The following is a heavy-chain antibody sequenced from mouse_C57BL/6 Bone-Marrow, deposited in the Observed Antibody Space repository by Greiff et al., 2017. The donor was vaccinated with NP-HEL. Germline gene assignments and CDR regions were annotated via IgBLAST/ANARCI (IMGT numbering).Heavy chain of an antibody. CDR2: IDPETGGT. V-gene: IGHV1-15*01. CDR3: TTTVVATDY. CDR1: GYTFTDYE. Sequence: VQLQQSGAELVRPGASVTLSCKASGYTFTDYEMHWVKQTPVHGLEWIGAIDPETGGTAYNQKFKGKAILTADKSSSTAYLELRSLTSEDSAVYYCTTTVVATDYGGQGTTLTVAS. J-gene: IGHJ2*01. D-gene: IGHD1-1*01.